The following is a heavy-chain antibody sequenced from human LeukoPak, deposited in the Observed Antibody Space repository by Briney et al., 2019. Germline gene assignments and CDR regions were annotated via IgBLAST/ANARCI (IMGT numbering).Heavy chain of an antibody. CDR2: IIPIFGTA. CDR1: GGTFSSYA. J-gene: IGHJ4*02. CDR3: ASTGYGSGSYYPY. Sequence: SVKVSCKASGGTFSSYAISWVRQAPGRGLEWMGGIIPIFGTANYAQKFQGRVTITADESTSTAYMELSSLRSEDTAVYYCASTGYGSGSYYPYWGQGTLVTVSS. D-gene: IGHD3-10*01. V-gene: IGHV1-69*13.